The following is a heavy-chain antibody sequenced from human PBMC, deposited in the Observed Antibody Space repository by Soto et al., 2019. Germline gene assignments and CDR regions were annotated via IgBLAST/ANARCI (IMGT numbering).Heavy chain of an antibody. CDR3: ARGQVDVDCSGGSCYHIDY. V-gene: IGHV1-8*01. Sequence: ASVNVSCKASGYTFTGDVNWVRQATGQGLEYMGWMNPKSGNSACAQKFQGRVTLTRDTSISTAYMELSNLSSDDTAIYYCARGQVDVDCSGGSCYHIDYWGQGTQVTVSS. D-gene: IGHD2-15*01. CDR2: MNPKSGNS. CDR1: GYTFTGDV. J-gene: IGHJ4*02.